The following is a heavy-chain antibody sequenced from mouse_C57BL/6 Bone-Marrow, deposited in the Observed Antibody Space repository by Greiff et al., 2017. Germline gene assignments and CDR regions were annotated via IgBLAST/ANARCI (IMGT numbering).Heavy chain of an antibody. CDR3: ARHYYGSRGAY. CDR2: ISSGGSYT. D-gene: IGHD1-1*01. J-gene: IGHJ3*01. CDR1: GFTFSSYG. V-gene: IGHV5-6*01. Sequence: EVQRVESGGDLVKPGGSLKLSCAASGFTFSSYGMSWVRQTPDKRLEWVATISSGGSYTYYPDSVKGRFTISRDNAKNTLYLQMSSLKSEDTAMYYCARHYYGSRGAYWGQGTLVTVSA.